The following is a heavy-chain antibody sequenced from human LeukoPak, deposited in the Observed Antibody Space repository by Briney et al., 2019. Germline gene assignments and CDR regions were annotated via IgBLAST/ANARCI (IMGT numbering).Heavy chain of an antibody. V-gene: IGHV4-30-4*01. J-gene: IGHJ4*02. Sequence: PSETLSLTCTVSGGSISSGDYYWSWIRQPPGKGLEWIGYIYYSGSTYYNPSLKSRVTISVDTSKNQFSLKLSSVTAADTAVYYCARIGIAALDGVDYWGQGTLVTVSS. D-gene: IGHD6-13*01. CDR1: GGSISSGDYY. CDR2: IYYSGST. CDR3: ARIGIAALDGVDY.